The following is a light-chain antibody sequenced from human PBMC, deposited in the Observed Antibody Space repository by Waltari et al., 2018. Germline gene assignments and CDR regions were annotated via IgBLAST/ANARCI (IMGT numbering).Light chain of an antibody. V-gene: IGKV1-33*01. CDR1: QDISNY. J-gene: IGKJ4*01. CDR2: DAS. CDR3: QQYDNLPLT. Sequence: DIQMTQSPSSLSASVGDRVTIPCQASQDISNYLNWYQQKPGKAPKLLIYDASNLETGVPSRFSGSGSGTDFTFTISSLQPEGIATYYCQQYDNLPLTVGGGTKVEIK.